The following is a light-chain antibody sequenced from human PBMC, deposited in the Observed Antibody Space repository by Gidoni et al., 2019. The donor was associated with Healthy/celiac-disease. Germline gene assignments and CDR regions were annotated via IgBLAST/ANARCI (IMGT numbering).Light chain of an antibody. CDR2: GNS. Sequence: QSVLTQPPSVSGAPGPRVTISCTGSSSNIGAGYDVHWYQQLPGTAPKLLIYGNSNRPSGVPDRFSGSKSGTSASLAITGLQAEDEADYYCQSYDSSLSGSMVVFGGGTKLTVL. CDR3: QSYDSSLSGSMVV. J-gene: IGLJ2*01. CDR1: SSNIGAGYD. V-gene: IGLV1-40*01.